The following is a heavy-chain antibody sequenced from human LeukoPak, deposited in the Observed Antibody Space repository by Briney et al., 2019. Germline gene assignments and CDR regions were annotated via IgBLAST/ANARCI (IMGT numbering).Heavy chain of an antibody. CDR2: ISAYNDNT. CDR1: GYTFISYG. J-gene: IGHJ1*01. Sequence: ASVKVSCKASGYTFISYGISWLRQAPGQGLEWMGWISAYNDNTNYAQKLQGRVTMTTDTSTSTAYMELRSLRSDDTAVYYCARKPDATAEYFQHWGQGTLVTVSS. D-gene: IGHD2-15*01. V-gene: IGHV1-18*01. CDR3: ARKPDATAEYFQH.